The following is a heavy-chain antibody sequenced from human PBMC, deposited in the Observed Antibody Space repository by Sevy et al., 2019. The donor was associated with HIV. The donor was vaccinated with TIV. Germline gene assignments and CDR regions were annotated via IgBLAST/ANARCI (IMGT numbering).Heavy chain of an antibody. V-gene: IGHV3-49*04. CDR2: LKSDVYGGKV. J-gene: IGHJ4*02. CDR3: TRWKAAQSIFDY. Sequence: GGSLRLSCTASGFTFGDYCMSWVRQAPGKGLEWVAFLKSDVYGGKVDHAASVRGRFVISRDDSKTIAYLQMNDLKTEDTGVYYCTRWKAAQSIFDYWGQGALVTVSS. D-gene: IGHD6-13*01. CDR1: GFTFGDYC.